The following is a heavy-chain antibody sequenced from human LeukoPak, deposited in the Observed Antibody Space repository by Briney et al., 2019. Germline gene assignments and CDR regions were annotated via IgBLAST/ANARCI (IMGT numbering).Heavy chain of an antibody. J-gene: IGHJ5*01. D-gene: IGHD3-10*01. CDR2: IYTSGST. Sequence: PSETLSLTCSVSGGSISSYYWSWIRQPAGKGLEWIGRIYTSGSTNYSPSLKSRVTMSIDTSKNQFSLKLSSVTAADTAVYYCATDGMVRGPDAWFDSWGQGTLVTVSS. CDR1: GGSISSYY. CDR3: ATDGMVRGPDAWFDS. V-gene: IGHV4-4*07.